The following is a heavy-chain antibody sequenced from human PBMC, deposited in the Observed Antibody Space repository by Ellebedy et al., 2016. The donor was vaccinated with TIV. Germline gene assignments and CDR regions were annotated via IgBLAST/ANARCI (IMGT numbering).Heavy chain of an antibody. D-gene: IGHD3-16*01. CDR1: GFTFSRYG. Sequence: GGSLRLXXAASGFTFSRYGMHWVRQAQGKGLEWVAVIWNDGNTKNYADSVKGRFTISRDNSKNMLNLQMNSLRAEDSAVYYCARDPAQEDFGAIDYWGQGTLVTVSS. CDR2: IWNDGNTK. CDR3: ARDPAQEDFGAIDY. J-gene: IGHJ4*02. V-gene: IGHV3-33*01.